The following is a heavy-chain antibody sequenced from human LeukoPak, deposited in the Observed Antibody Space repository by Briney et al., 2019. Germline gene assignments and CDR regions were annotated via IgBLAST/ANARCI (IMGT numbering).Heavy chain of an antibody. J-gene: IGHJ4*02. CDR2: IYYSGST. Sequence: PSETLSLTCTVSGGSISSSSYYWGWIRQPPGKGLEWIGSIYYSGSTYYNPSLKSRVTISIDTSKKQFSLELSSVTAADTAVYYCARDLRGYGDYLFDYWGQGTLVTVSS. CDR1: GGSISSSSYY. V-gene: IGHV4-39*07. D-gene: IGHD4-17*01. CDR3: ARDLRGYGDYLFDY.